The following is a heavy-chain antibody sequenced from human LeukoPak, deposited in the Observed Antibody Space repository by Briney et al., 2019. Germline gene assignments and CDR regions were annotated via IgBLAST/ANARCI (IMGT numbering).Heavy chain of an antibody. J-gene: IGHJ4*02. CDR2: ISYDGSNK. D-gene: IGHD4-17*01. CDR3: ARDENLGYGDYVPFDY. CDR1: GFTFSSYA. Sequence: GGSLRLSCAASGFTFSSYAMHWVRQAPGKGLEWVAVISYDGSNKYYADSVKGRFTISRDNSKNTLYLQMNSLRAEDTAVYYCARDENLGYGDYVPFDYWGQGTLVTVSS. V-gene: IGHV3-30-3*01.